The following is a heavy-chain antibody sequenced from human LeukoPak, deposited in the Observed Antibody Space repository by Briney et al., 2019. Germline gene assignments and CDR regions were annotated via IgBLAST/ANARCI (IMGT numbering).Heavy chain of an antibody. V-gene: IGHV4-39*01. D-gene: IGHD6-13*01. J-gene: IGHJ4*02. CDR1: GGSISSGSYY. CDR2: IYHSGST. CDR3: ARHGIAAPPYYFDY. Sequence: SETLSLTCTVSGGSISSGSYYWGWIRQPPGKGLEWIGSIYHSGSTYYDPSLKSRVTISVDTSKNQFSLKLSSVTAADTAVYYCARHGIAAPPYYFDYWGQGTLVTVSS.